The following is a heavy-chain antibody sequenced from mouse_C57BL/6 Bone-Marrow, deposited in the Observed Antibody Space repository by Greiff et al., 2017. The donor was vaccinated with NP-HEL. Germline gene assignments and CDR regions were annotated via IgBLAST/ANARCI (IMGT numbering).Heavy chain of an antibody. J-gene: IGHJ1*03. Sequence: QVQLKQPGAELVKPGASVKLSCKASGYTFTSYWMHWVKQRPGRGLEWIGRIDPNSGGTKYNEKFKSKATLTVDKPSSTAYMQLSSLTSEDSAVYYCARGGLLRRGYFDVWGTGTTVTVSS. CDR2: IDPNSGGT. V-gene: IGHV1-72*01. CDR3: ARGGLLRRGYFDV. CDR1: GYTFTSYW. D-gene: IGHD1-1*01.